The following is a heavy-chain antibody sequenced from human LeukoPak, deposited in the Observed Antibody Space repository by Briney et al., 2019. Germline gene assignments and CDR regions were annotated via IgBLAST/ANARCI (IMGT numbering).Heavy chain of an antibody. V-gene: IGHV7-4-1*02. Sequence: GASVKVSCKASGYAFTGYYMHWVRQAPGQGLEWMGWINTNTGNPTYAQGFTGRFVFSLDTSVSTEYLQISSLKAEDTAVYYCARGWVGAPPNVIISVVYYMDVWGKGTTVTVSS. CDR2: INTNTGNP. J-gene: IGHJ6*03. D-gene: IGHD3-16*01. CDR1: GYAFTGYY. CDR3: ARGWVGAPPNVIISVVYYMDV.